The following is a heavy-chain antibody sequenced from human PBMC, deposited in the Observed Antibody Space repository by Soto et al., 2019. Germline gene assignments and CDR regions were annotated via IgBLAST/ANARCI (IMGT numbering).Heavy chain of an antibody. CDR3: ASSYGSGSYYTPSWFDP. Sequence: QVQLQESGPGLVKPSQTLSLTCTVSGGSISSGGYYWSWIRQHPGKGLEWIGYIYYSGSTYYNPSLKSRVTISVDTSKNQFSLKLSSVTAADTAVYYCASSYGSGSYYTPSWFDPWGQGTLVTVSS. D-gene: IGHD3-10*01. CDR2: IYYSGST. J-gene: IGHJ5*02. CDR1: GGSISSGGYY. V-gene: IGHV4-31*03.